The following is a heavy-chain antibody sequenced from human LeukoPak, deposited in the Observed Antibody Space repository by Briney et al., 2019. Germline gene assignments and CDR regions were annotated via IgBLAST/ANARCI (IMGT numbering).Heavy chain of an antibody. D-gene: IGHD2-15*01. Sequence: PGGSLRLSCAGSGFTFNNYAMSWVRQAPGKGLEWVSGIGGGGGSTFYAEFVKGRFTISRDNSKNTLYLQMSSLRAEDTAVYYCASEVTSVGSTRFDSWGQRTLVTVSS. J-gene: IGHJ4*02. CDR2: IGGGGGST. CDR1: GFTFNNYA. V-gene: IGHV3-23*01. CDR3: ASEVTSVGSTRFDS.